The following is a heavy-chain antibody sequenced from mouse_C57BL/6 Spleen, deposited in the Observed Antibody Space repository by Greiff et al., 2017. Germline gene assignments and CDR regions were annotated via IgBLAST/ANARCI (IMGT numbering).Heavy chain of an antibody. V-gene: IGHV1-64*01. CDR2: ILPNSGST. CDR1: GYTFTSYW. Sequence: VQLQQPGAELVKPGASVKLSCKASGYTFTSYWMHWVQQRPGQGLEWIGMILPNSGSTNNNEKFKSKAKLIVDKPSSTSYMLHSSLTSEDSAVYYCARFYGNYNYWGQGTTLTVSS. CDR3: ARFYGNYNY. D-gene: IGHD2-1*01. J-gene: IGHJ2*01.